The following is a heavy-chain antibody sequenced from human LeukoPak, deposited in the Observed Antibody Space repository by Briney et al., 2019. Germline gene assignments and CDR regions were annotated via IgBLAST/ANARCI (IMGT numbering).Heavy chain of an antibody. CDR1: GGSISSYY. V-gene: IGHV4-59*01. CDR2: IYYSGST. Sequence: PSETLSLTCTVSGGSISSYYWSWIRQPPGKGLEWIGYIYYSGSTNYNPSLKSRVTISVDTSKNQFSLKLSSVTAADTAVYYCARMGVPPVYWYFDLWGRGTLVTVSS. J-gene: IGHJ2*01. D-gene: IGHD3-16*01. CDR3: ARMGVPPVYWYFDL.